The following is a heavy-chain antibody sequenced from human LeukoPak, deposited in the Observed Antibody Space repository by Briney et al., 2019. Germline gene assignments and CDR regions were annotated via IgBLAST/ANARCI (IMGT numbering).Heavy chain of an antibody. V-gene: IGHV3-15*01. CDR3: TTDRESCSGGSCYTRGLFDY. Sequence: PGGSLRLSCAASGFTFSNAWMSWVRQAPGKGLEWVGRIKSKTDGGTTDYAAPVKGRFTISRDDSKNTLYLQMNSLKTEDTAVYYCTTDRESCSGGSCYTRGLFDYWGQGTLVTVSS. D-gene: IGHD2-15*01. J-gene: IGHJ4*02. CDR1: GFTFSNAW. CDR2: IKSKTDGGTT.